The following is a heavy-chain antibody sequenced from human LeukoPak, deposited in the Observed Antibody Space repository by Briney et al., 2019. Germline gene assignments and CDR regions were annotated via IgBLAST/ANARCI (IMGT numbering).Heavy chain of an antibody. CDR3: ASLLALGRVGATIGYFQH. J-gene: IGHJ1*01. V-gene: IGHV4-59*08. CDR2: IYYSGST. CDR1: GGSISSYY. Sequence: PSETLSLTCTVSGGSISSYYWSWIRQPPGKGLEWIGYIYYSGSTNYNPSLKSRVTISVDTSKNQFSLKLSSVTAADTAVYYCASLLALGRVGATIGYFQHWGQGTLVTVSS. D-gene: IGHD1-26*01.